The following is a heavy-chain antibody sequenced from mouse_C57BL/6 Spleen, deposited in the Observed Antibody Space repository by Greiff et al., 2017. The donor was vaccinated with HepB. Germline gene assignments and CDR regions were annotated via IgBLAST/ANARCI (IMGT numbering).Heavy chain of an antibody. V-gene: IGHV1-7*01. CDR1: GYTFTSYW. Sequence: QVQLKQSGAELAKPGASVKLSCKASGYTFTSYWMHWVKQRPGQGLEWIGYINPSSGYTKYNQKFKDKATLTADKSSSTAYMQLSSLTYEDSAVYDCARSDYGSSWYFDVWGTGTTVTVSS. J-gene: IGHJ1*03. CDR3: ARSDYGSSWYFDV. D-gene: IGHD1-1*01. CDR2: INPSSGYT.